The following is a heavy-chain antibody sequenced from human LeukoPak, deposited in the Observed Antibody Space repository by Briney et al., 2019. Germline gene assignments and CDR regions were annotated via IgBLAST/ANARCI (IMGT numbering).Heavy chain of an antibody. D-gene: IGHD6-13*01. CDR2: INPSSVGT. J-gene: IGHJ4*02. Sequence: ASVTVSCMPSGYAFTDYYIHWVRQAPGQGLEWMGRINPSSVGTDYAQNFQGRVTIARDTSTGTAYMGLSRLRSDDTAVYYCARVLAVSGSPTDFWGQGTLVTVSS. CDR3: ARVLAVSGSPTDF. V-gene: IGHV1-2*02. CDR1: GYAFTDYY.